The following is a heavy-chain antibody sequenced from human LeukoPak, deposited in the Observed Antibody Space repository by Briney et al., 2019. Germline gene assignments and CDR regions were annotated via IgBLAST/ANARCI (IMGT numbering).Heavy chain of an antibody. CDR1: GDSISTYH. CDR2: MQSTGNS. D-gene: IGHD5-18*01. V-gene: IGHV4-59*01. J-gene: IGHJ4*02. CDR3: ARDKRHSYGRYFDP. Sequence: SETLSLTCTVSGDSISTYHWNWIRKPPGKGLEWIGYMQSTGNSNYNPSLKNRVNIFVDMSKNHFVPNLRSVTAADTAVYYCARDKRHSYGRYFDPWGQGMLVTVSS.